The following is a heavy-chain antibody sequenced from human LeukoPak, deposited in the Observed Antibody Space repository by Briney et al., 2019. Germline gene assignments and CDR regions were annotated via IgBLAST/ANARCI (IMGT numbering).Heavy chain of an antibody. CDR3: AKRIIEARENGDSNWLDP. CDR2: ISYGGST. CDR1: GDSITNSY. J-gene: IGHJ5*01. Sequence: SETLSLTCTVSGDSITNSYWNWIRQPPGRGLEWIGRISYGGSTNYNPSLKSRVIISRDTSKNQFSLELTSVTAADTAIYYCAKRIIEARENGDSNWLDPWGQGTLATVSS. V-gene: IGHV4-59*08. D-gene: IGHD4-17*01.